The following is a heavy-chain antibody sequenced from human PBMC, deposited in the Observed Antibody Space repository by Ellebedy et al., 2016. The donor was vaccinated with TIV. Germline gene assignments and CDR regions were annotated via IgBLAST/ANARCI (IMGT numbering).Heavy chain of an antibody. D-gene: IGHD3-10*01. V-gene: IGHV3-23*01. CDR2: ISDSGGNT. CDR1: GFTFSSYA. CDR3: ARDSGRRRSWDNDY. Sequence: GESLKISCVASGFTFSSYAMCWVRQAPGKGLEWVSTISDSGGNTHFPDSVKGRFTISRDNSRNTVYLQMNHLRAEDTAVYYCARDSGRRRSWDNDYWGQGTLVTVSS. J-gene: IGHJ4*02.